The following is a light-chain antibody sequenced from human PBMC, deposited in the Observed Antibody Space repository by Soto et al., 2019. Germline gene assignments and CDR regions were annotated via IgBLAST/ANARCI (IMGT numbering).Light chain of an antibody. V-gene: IGKV1-5*03. Sequence: DIQMTQSPSTLSASVGDRVTITCRASQSISVWLAWYQQKPGKAPRLLIYKASRLASGVPSRFSGSGSGTEFTLTSSSLQPDYFATYYCQQYDSYWTFGQGTKVEIK. CDR1: QSISVW. CDR3: QQYDSYWT. CDR2: KAS. J-gene: IGKJ1*01.